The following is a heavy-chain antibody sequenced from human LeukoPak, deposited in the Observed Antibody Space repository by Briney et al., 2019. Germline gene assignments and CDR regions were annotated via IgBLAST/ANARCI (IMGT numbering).Heavy chain of an antibody. J-gene: IGHJ5*02. D-gene: IGHD5-12*01. CDR2: IYYSGSA. V-gene: IGHV4-31*03. Sequence: SETLSLTCTVSGDSISSAGYYWSWIRQHPGKGLEWIGYIYYSGSAYYNPFLKSRVSISVDTSKNQFSLKLTSVTAADTALYFCARDYSRGYAWFDPWGQGILVTVSS. CDR3: ARDYSRGYAWFDP. CDR1: GDSISSAGYY.